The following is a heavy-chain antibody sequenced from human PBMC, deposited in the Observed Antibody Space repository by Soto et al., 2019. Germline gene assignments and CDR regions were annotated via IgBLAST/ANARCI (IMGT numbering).Heavy chain of an antibody. CDR3: ARVLKSGYNVCSGIQDV. CDR1: GGFISTYY. Sequence: TETLARTCTVSGGFISTYYWKWIRQPAGEVLELVGRMFSSGATSCKPALKIRLTLSVDTSKSQFSLRLTYVTAADPAVYYCARVLKSGYNVCSGIQDVWAQGSPVPVSS. D-gene: IGHD5-18*01. J-gene: IGHJ6*02. V-gene: IGHV4-4*07. CDR2: MFSSGAT.